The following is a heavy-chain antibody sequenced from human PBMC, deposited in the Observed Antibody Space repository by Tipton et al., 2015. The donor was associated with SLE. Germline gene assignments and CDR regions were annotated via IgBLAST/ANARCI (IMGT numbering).Heavy chain of an antibody. CDR2: ISYDGSNK. CDR3: ETVVPAAIGY. J-gene: IGHJ4*02. V-gene: IGHV3-30*04. CDR1: GFTFSSYA. Sequence: SLRLSCAASGFTFSSYAMHWFRQAPGKGLEWVAVISYDGSNKYYADSVKGRFTISRDNSKNTLYLQMNSLRAEDTAVYYCETVVPAAIGYWGQGTLVTVSS. D-gene: IGHD2-2*01.